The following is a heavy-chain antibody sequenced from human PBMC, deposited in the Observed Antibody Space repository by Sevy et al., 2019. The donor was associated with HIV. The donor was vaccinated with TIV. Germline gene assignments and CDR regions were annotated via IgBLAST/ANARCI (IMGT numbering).Heavy chain of an antibody. CDR3: ARHRGIVGATTSPFDI. Sequence: SETLSLTCTVSGGSISSSSYYWGWIRQPPGKGLEWIGSIYYSGSTYYNPSLKSRVTISGDTSKNQFSLKLSSVTAADTAVYYCARHRGIVGATTSPFDIWGQGTMVTVSS. J-gene: IGHJ3*02. V-gene: IGHV4-39*01. D-gene: IGHD1-26*01. CDR2: IYYSGST. CDR1: GGSISSSSYY.